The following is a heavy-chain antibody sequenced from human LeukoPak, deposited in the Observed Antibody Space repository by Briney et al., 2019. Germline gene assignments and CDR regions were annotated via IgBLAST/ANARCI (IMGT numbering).Heavy chain of an antibody. CDR1: GGSFSGYY. V-gene: IGHV4-34*01. Sequence: PSETLSLTCAVYGGSFSGYYWSWIRQPPGKGLEWIGEMNHSGSTNYNPSLKSRVTISVDTSKNQFSLKLSSVTAADTAVYYCARRGYCSGGSCYSYFDYWGQGTLVTVSS. J-gene: IGHJ4*02. CDR3: ARRGYCSGGSCYSYFDY. CDR2: MNHSGST. D-gene: IGHD2-15*01.